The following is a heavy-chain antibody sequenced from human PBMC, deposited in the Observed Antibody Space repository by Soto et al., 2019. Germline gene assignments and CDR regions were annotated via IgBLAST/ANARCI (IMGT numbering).Heavy chain of an antibody. J-gene: IGHJ6*02. Sequence: GASVKVSCKASGYTFTSYYMHWVRQAPGQGLEWMGIINPSGGSTSYAQKFQGRVTMTRDTSTSTVYMELSSLRSEDTAVYYCARVQLADTAMVSHRYYYYGMDVWGQGTTVTVSS. D-gene: IGHD5-18*01. CDR2: INPSGGST. CDR3: ARVQLADTAMVSHRYYYYGMDV. V-gene: IGHV1-46*01. CDR1: GYTFTSYY.